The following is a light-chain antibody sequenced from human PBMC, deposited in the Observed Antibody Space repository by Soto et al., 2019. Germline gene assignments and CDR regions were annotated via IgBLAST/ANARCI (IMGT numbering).Light chain of an antibody. CDR2: EGT. Sequence: QSALTQPASVSGSPGQSITISCTGTSSDVGSYDLVSWFQHHPGEAPKLMIYEGTKRPSGVSNRFSGSKSGNTASLTISGLQTEDEADYYCISYTGSSTSYVFGSGTKLTVL. CDR3: ISYTGSSTSYV. J-gene: IGLJ1*01. CDR1: SSDVGSYDL. V-gene: IGLV2-14*02.